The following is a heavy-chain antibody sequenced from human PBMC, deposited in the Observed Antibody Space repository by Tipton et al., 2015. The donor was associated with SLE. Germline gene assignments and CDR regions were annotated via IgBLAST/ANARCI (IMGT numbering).Heavy chain of an antibody. CDR2: IIPIFGTA. V-gene: IGHV1-69*06. CDR1: GGTFSSYA. CDR3: AASGAMAVGAFDI. J-gene: IGHJ3*02. D-gene: IGHD5-18*01. Sequence: QLVQSGAEVKKPGSSVKVSCKASGGTFSSYAISWVRQAPGQGLEWMGRIIPIFGTANYAQKFQGRVTMTRDTSTSTVYMELSSLRSEDTAVYYCAASGAMAVGAFDIWGQGTMVTVSS.